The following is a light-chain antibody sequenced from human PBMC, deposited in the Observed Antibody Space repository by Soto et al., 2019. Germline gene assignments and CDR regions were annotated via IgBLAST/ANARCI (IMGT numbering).Light chain of an antibody. V-gene: IGKV3-20*01. CDR3: HCNQSDSSRVYS. Sequence: EIVLTQAPVTLSLSPGERATLSCTASQSVTSTYLAGYQQKPGQSPRLMIYGGSTRASDFQDWFSGGGSGKEIPHIISRVQLDDGAVYYSHCNQSDSSRVYSFGPGTKLEL. J-gene: IGKJ2*03. CDR2: GGS. CDR1: QSVTSTY.